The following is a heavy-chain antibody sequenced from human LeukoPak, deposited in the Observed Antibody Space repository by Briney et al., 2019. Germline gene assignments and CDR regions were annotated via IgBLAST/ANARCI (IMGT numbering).Heavy chain of an antibody. CDR2: ISYDGSNK. J-gene: IGHJ4*02. V-gene: IGHV3-30-3*01. CDR1: GFTFSSYA. CDR3: ARAPAVNTAMVIGY. D-gene: IGHD5-18*01. Sequence: GGSLRLSCAASGFTFSSYAMHWVRQAPGKGLEWVAVISYDGSNKYYADSVKGRFTISRDNSKNTLYLQMNSLRAEDTAVYYCARAPAVNTAMVIGYWGQGTLVTVSS.